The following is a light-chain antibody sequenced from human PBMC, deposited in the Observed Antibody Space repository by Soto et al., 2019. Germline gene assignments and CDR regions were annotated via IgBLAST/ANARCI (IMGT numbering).Light chain of an antibody. J-gene: IGKJ4*01. Sequence: DIQMTQSPSSLSACIGDRVIITCRASQDINNYLAWYQQKPGNVPKFLIYAASTLQSGVPSRFSGSGSGTDFTLTISSLQPEHVPTYYCQNYNNAPRLTFGGGTKVEIK. CDR3: QNYNNAPRLT. CDR1: QDINNY. CDR2: AAS. V-gene: IGKV1-27*01.